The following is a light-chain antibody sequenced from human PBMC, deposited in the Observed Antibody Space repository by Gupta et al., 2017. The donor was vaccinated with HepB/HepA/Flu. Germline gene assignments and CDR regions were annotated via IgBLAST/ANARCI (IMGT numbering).Light chain of an antibody. CDR1: QRIRND. J-gene: IGKJ1*01. CDR3: LQHNSFPWT. Sequence: DIQMTQSPSSLSASVGDRVTITCRASQRIRNDLGWYQQKPGKPPERLIYAVSRLQSGVPSRFSGSGAGTEFTLTISILQPEDFAIYYCLQHNSFPWTFGQGTKVEIE. CDR2: AVS. V-gene: IGKV1-17*01.